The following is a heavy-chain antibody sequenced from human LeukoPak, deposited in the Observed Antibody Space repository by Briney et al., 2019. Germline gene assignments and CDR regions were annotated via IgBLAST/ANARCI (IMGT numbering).Heavy chain of an antibody. CDR3: ARERDYYDSSGPSDYYCGMDV. Sequence: SVKVSCKASGGTFSSYAISWVRQAPGQGLEWMGRIIPILGIANYAQKFQGRVTITADKSTSTAYMELSSLRSEDTAVYYCARERDYYDSSGPSDYYCGMDVWGQGTTVTVSS. CDR2: IIPILGIA. V-gene: IGHV1-69*04. J-gene: IGHJ6*02. D-gene: IGHD3-22*01. CDR1: GGTFSSYA.